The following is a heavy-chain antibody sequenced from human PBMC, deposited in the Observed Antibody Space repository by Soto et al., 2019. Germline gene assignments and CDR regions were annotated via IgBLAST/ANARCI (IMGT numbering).Heavy chain of an antibody. V-gene: IGHV1-8*01. CDR1: GYTFTSYD. CDR3: WRKWSGTGYLYGMDV. D-gene: IGHD3-9*01. J-gene: IGHJ6*02. Sequence: QVQLVQSGAEVKKPGASVQVSCKTSGYTFTSYDINWVRQAPGQGLEWVGWMNTNSDDTRSAQKFRGRITLNQDKSIRRVYKKMSQPGTDHTAVEYWWRKWSGTGYLYGMDVWGQGTTVAVSS. CDR2: MNTNSDDT.